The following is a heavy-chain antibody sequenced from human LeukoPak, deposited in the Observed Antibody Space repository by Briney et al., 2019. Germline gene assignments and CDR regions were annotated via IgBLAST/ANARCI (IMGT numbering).Heavy chain of an antibody. CDR2: IYYSGST. J-gene: IGHJ5*02. CDR3: ARHKNDILTVGWFDP. V-gene: IGHV4-39*01. D-gene: IGHD3-9*01. CDR1: GGSISSSSYY. Sequence: PSETLSLTCTVSGGSISSSSYYWGWIRQPPGKGLEWIGSIYYSGSTYYNPSLKSRVTISVDTSKNQFSLKLSSVTAADTAVYYCARHKNDILTVGWFDPWGQGTLVTVSS.